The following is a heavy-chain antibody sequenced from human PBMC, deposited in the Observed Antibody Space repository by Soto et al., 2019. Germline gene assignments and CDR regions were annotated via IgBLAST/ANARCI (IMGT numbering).Heavy chain of an antibody. CDR1: GFTFSYYW. J-gene: IGHJ3*01. CDR2: IHSDGSSP. V-gene: IGHV3-74*01. D-gene: IGHD1-26*01. Sequence: EVQLVESGGGLVRPGGSLRLSCAASGFTFSYYWMHWVRQAPGKGLVWVSRIHSDGSSPTYADFVKGRFIISRDNAMNTVDLQMNSVRVEDTAVYYCARGDRGAFDLWGQGTVVTVSS. CDR3: ARGDRGAFDL.